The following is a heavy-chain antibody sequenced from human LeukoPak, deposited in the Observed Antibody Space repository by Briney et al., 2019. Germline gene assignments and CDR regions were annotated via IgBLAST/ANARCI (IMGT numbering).Heavy chain of an antibody. CDR3: ARGTMQLLEEDYFDY. J-gene: IGHJ4*02. CDR2: IIPIFGTA. Sequence: GSSVKVSCKASGGTFSSYAISWVRQAPGQGLEWMGGIIPIFGTANYAQKFQGRVTITADESTSTAYMELSSLRSEDTAVYYCARGTMQLLEEDYFDYWGQGTLVTVSS. D-gene: IGHD2-2*01. CDR1: GGTFSSYA. V-gene: IGHV1-69*01.